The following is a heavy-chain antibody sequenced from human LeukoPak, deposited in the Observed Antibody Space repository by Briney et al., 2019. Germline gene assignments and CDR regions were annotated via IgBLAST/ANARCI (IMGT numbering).Heavy chain of an antibody. J-gene: IGHJ5*02. CDR1: GGSISSYY. D-gene: IGHD2-15*01. Sequence: SETLSLTCTVSGGSISSYYWSWLRQPPGKGLEWIGYIYYSGSTNYNPSLKSRVTISVDTSKNQFSLKLSSVTAADTAVYYCARHSSLLWFDPWGQGTLVTVSS. CDR3: ARHSSLLWFDP. CDR2: IYYSGST. V-gene: IGHV4-59*08.